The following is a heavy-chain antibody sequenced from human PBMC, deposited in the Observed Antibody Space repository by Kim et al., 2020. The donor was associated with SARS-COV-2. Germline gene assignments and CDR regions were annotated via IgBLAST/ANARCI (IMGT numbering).Heavy chain of an antibody. J-gene: IGHJ4*02. V-gene: IGHV3-48*01. D-gene: IGHD3-16*01. CDR3: MRVAGVSQFDC. CDR2: TI. Sequence: TILYADYVKGLLTIHRDNAKNLVFLQMNSLRVEDTAEYYCMRVAGVSQFDCWGQGTLVTVSS.